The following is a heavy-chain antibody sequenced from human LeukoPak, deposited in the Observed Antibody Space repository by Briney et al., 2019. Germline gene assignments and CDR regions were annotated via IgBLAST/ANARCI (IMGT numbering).Heavy chain of an antibody. V-gene: IGHV3-23*01. CDR3: AKLARWFGELSPFDY. CDR1: GFTFSSYA. D-gene: IGHD3-10*01. J-gene: IGHJ4*02. Sequence: TGGSLRLSCAASGFTFSSYAMSWVRQAPGKGLEWVSTISDSGGSTYYADSVKGRFTISRDNSKNTVYLQMNSLRAEDTAVYYCAKLARWFGELSPFDYWGQGTLVTVSS. CDR2: ISDSGGST.